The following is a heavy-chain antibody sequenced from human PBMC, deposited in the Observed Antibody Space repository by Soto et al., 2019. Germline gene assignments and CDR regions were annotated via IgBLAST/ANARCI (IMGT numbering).Heavy chain of an antibody. J-gene: IGHJ6*02. V-gene: IGHV1-8*01. CDR1: GYTFTSYD. CDR3: ASGAEARVDYCMDV. CDR2: MNPNSGNT. Sequence: QVQLVQSGAEVKKPGASVKVSCKASGYTFTSYDINWVRQATGQGLEWMGWMNPNSGNTGYAQKFQDRVTLTRITSLSNAYMEMSSLRSEDTAVYYCASGAEARVDYCMDVWGQGTTVTVSS.